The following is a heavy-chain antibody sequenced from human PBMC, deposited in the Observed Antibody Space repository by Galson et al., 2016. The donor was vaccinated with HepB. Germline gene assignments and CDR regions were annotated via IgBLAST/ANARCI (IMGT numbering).Heavy chain of an antibody. CDR2: LKPDGSGE. CDR1: GFTFSTHW. D-gene: IGHD1-14*01. J-gene: IGHJ3*02. Sequence: SLRLSCAASGFTFSTHWMSWVRQVPGKGLEWVANLKPDGSGEYSVDSVRGRYSISRDNAKNSLYLQMNSLRAEDTAVYYCTSNQDYAFHTWGQGTVVTVSS. V-gene: IGHV3-7*01. CDR3: TSNQDYAFHT.